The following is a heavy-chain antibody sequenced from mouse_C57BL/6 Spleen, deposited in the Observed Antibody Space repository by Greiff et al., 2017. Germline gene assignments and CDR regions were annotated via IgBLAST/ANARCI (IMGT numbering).Heavy chain of an antibody. V-gene: IGHV5-16*01. D-gene: IGHD1-2*01. CDR2: INHDGSST. CDR3: ARNSFIATEGYYDV. Sequence: EVQLVASEGGLVQPGSSMKLSCTASGFTFSDYYMAWVRQVPEKGLEWVANINHDGSSTYYLYSLKSRFIISRDNATNILYLHMSSLKSEDTATYYCARNSFIATEGYYDVWGTGTTVTVSS. J-gene: IGHJ1*03. CDR1: GFTFSDYY.